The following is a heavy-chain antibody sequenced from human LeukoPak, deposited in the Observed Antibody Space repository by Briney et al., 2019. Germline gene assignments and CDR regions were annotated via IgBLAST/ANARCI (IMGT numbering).Heavy chain of an antibody. CDR2: INAGNGNT. CDR3: ARGGAAAAGVDY. CDR1: GYTFTSYA. J-gene: IGHJ4*02. D-gene: IGHD6-13*01. V-gene: IGHV1-3*01. Sequence: ASVKVSCKASGYTFTSYAMHWVRQAPGQRLEWMGWINAGNGNTKYSQKFQGRVTITRDTSASTAYMELSSLRSEDTAVYYCARGGAAAAGVDYWGQGTLVTVSS.